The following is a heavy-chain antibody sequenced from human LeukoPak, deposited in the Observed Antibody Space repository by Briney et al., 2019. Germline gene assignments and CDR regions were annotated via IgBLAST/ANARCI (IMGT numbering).Heavy chain of an antibody. CDR2: IYSGGST. Sequence: PGGSLRLSCAASRFTVSNDYMSWVRQAPEKGLEWLSVIYSGGSTYYADSVKGRFTISRDNSKNTLYLQMNTLRVEDTAVYYCARGDVYSSGWYYFDYRGQGTLVTVSS. V-gene: IGHV3-53*01. D-gene: IGHD6-19*01. J-gene: IGHJ4*02. CDR1: RFTVSNDY. CDR3: ARGDVYSSGWYYFDY.